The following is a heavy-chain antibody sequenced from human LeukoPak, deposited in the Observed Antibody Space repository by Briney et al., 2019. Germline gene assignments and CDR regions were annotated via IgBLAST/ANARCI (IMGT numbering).Heavy chain of an antibody. J-gene: IGHJ4*02. V-gene: IGHV4-34*01. CDR1: GGSFSGYY. Sequence: SETLSLTCAVYGGSFSGYYWSWIRQPPGKGLEWIGEINHSGSTNYNPSLKSRVTISVDTSKNQFSLKLSSVTAADTAVYYCARGAPYVWGSYRRPQSKYYFDYWGQGTLVTVSS. D-gene: IGHD3-16*02. CDR3: ARGAPYVWGSYRRPQSKYYFDY. CDR2: INHSGST.